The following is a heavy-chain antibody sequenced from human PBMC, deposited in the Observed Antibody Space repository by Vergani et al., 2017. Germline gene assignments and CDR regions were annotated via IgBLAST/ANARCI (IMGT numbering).Heavy chain of an antibody. J-gene: IGHJ6*03. D-gene: IGHD3-16*01. CDR1: GFSLSNARMG. V-gene: IGHV2-26*01. CDR3: ARILPLRLYYYYYMDV. CDR2: IFSNDEK. Sequence: QITLKESGPTLVKPTQTLTLTCTVSGFSLSNARMGVSWIRQPPGKALEWLAHIFSNDEKSYSTSLKSRLTISKDTSKSQVVLTMTNMDPVDTATYYCARILPLRLYYYYYMDVWGKGTTVTVSS.